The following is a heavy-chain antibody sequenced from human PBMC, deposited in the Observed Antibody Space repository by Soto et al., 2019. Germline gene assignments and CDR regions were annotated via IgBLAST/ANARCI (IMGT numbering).Heavy chain of an antibody. CDR1: GYSFTSYW. CDR3: ARHGRTVYDFWSGYYPREGYYYGMDV. CDR2: IYPGDSDT. J-gene: IGHJ6*02. D-gene: IGHD3-3*01. V-gene: IGHV5-51*01. Sequence: GESLKISCKGSGYSFTSYWIGWVRQMPGKGLEWMGIIYPGDSDTRYSPSFQGQVTISADKSISTAYLQWSSLKASDTAMYYCARHGRTVYDFWSGYYPREGYYYGMDVWGQGTTVTVSS.